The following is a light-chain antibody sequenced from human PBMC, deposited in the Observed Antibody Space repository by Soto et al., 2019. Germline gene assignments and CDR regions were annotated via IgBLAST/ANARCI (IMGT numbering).Light chain of an antibody. CDR3: HQYNKWPPWT. V-gene: IGKV3-15*01. J-gene: IGKJ1*01. CDR2: SAF. Sequence: EIVLTQSPGTLSVSPGGRPSLSCKASQSVSNDLAWYEHEPCQAPRLXXYSAFTRATGIPARFSGSGSGTEFTLTISRLQSEDFAVYYGHQYNKWPPWTFGQGTKVDIK. CDR1: QSVSND.